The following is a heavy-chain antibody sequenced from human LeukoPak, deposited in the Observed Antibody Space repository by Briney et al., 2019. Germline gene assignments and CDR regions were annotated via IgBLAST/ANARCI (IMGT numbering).Heavy chain of an antibody. CDR2: IYYSGSA. J-gene: IGHJ4*02. CDR1: GGSISSYY. CDR3: ARNLIPEQLVLNF. Sequence: SETLSLTCTVSGGSISSYYWSWIRQPPGKGLEWIGYIYYSGSANYHPSLKSRVTISVDTSKNRFSLHLKSVTPEDTAVYYCARNLIPEQLVLNFWGQGTLVTVSS. V-gene: IGHV4-59*01. D-gene: IGHD6-13*01.